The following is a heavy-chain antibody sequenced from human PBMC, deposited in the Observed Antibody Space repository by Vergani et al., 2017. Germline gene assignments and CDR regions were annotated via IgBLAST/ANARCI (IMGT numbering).Heavy chain of an antibody. CDR3: ASRGLEYSSSFDY. V-gene: IGHV4-59*01. CDR2: IYYRWST. Sequence: QVQLQESGPGLVKPSETLSLTCTGSGGYISSYYWSWIRQPPGKGLEWIGYIYYRWSTNYNPSLKSRVTISVDTSKNQFSLKLSSVTAAETAVYYCASRGLEYSSSFDYWGQGTLVTVSS. J-gene: IGHJ4*02. D-gene: IGHD6-6*01. CDR1: GGYISSYY.